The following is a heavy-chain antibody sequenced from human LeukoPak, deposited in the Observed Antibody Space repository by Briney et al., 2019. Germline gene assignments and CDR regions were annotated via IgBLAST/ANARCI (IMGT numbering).Heavy chain of an antibody. D-gene: IGHD6-13*01. CDR2: ISSSSSYI. Sequence: GGSLRLSCAASGFTFSSYSMTWVRQAPGKGLEWVSSISSSSSYIYYADSVKGRFTISRDNAKNSLYLQMNSLRAEDTAVYYCARVDSSSWYGYNWFDPWGQGTLVTVSS. CDR1: GFTFSSYS. J-gene: IGHJ5*02. V-gene: IGHV3-21*01. CDR3: ARVDSSSWYGYNWFDP.